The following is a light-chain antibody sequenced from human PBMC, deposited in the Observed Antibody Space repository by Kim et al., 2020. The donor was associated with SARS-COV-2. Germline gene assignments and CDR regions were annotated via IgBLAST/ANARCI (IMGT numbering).Light chain of an antibody. CDR1: SLRNYF. J-gene: IGLJ2*01. V-gene: IGLV3-19*01. CDR3: YSRDTSGSHVI. Sequence: ALGQTVMITCHGDSLRNYFADWCQQRPGQAPVVVIYDKDTRPSGIPDRFSGSGSDNTASLTITGARAEDEADYFCYSRDTSGSHVIFGGGTKVTVL. CDR2: DKD.